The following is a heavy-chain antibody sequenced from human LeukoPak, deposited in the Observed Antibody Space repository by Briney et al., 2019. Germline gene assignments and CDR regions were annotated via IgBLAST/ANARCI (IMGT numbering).Heavy chain of an antibody. J-gene: IGHJ4*02. D-gene: IGHD2-15*01. Sequence: VGSLRLSCAASGFTLNDFYMSWIRETPGEGLEWVSYIRSSSNTIFYADSVKGRFTVSRDNTKNSLYLQMNSLRAEDTAVYYCARAQVGNCSGGSCFAGPDFWGQGTLVTVSS. CDR2: IRSSSNTI. V-gene: IGHV3-11*04. CDR3: ARAQVGNCSGGSCFAGPDF. CDR1: GFTLNDFY.